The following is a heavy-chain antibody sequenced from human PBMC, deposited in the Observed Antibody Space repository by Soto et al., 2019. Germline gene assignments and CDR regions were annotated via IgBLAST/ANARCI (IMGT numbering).Heavy chain of an antibody. D-gene: IGHD2-21*02. Sequence: GGSLRLSCAASGFSFITYSMNWVRQAPGKGLEWVSSISSRGDTYYADSVKGRFTISRDNAKNSVSLQMDSLRAEDAAVYYCAREETAWPLAYGLDVWGPGTTVTVSS. CDR2: ISSRGDT. J-gene: IGHJ6*02. CDR3: AREETAWPLAYGLDV. CDR1: GFSFITYS. V-gene: IGHV3-21*01.